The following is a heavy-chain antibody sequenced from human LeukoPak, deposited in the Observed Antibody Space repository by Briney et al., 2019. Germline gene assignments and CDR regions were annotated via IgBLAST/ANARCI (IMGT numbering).Heavy chain of an antibody. CDR2: INHSGST. Sequence: SETLSLTCAVYGGSFSGYYWNWIRQPPGKGLEWVGEINHSGSTNYNPSLKSRVTISVDTSKNQFSLKLSSVTAADTAVYYCATILRGQKEAPGTSNWFDPWGQGTLVTVSS. CDR1: GGSFSGYY. CDR3: ATILRGQKEAPGTSNWFDP. V-gene: IGHV4-34*01. D-gene: IGHD3-9*01. J-gene: IGHJ5*02.